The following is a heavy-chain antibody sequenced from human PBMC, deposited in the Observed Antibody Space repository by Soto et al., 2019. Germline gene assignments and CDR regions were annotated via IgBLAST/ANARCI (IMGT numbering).Heavy chain of an antibody. Sequence: QVTLKESGPVLVKPTETLTLTCTVSGFSLSNDRMGVSWLRQPPGKALEWLAHIFSNDEKSYSTSLKSRLTISKDTSKSQVVLTMTNMDPVDTATYYCARILIRGTAEPLDYWGQGTLVTVSS. V-gene: IGHV2-26*01. CDR3: ARILIRGTAEPLDY. J-gene: IGHJ4*02. CDR1: GFSLSNDRMG. D-gene: IGHD1-1*01. CDR2: IFSNDEK.